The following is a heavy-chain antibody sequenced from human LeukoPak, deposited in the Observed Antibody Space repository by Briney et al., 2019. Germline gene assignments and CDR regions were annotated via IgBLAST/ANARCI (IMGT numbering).Heavy chain of an antibody. V-gene: IGHV4-39*07. CDR2: IYYSGST. Sequence: SETLSLTCTVSGGSISSSSYYWGWIRQPPGKGLEWIGSIYYSGSTYYNPSLKSRVTISVDTSKNQFSLKLSSVTAADTAVYYCAGRNYGGQFDYWGQGTLVTVSS. D-gene: IGHD1-7*01. CDR3: AGRNYGGQFDY. J-gene: IGHJ4*02. CDR1: GGSISSSSYY.